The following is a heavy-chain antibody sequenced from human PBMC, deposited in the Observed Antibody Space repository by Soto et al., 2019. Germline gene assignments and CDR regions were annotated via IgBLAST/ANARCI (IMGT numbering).Heavy chain of an antibody. Sequence: QVQLVQSGAEVKKPGSSVKVSCKASGGTFSSYAISWVRQAPGQGLEWMGGIIPIFGTANYAQKFQGRVTITADEYTSTAYMEVSSLRSEDTAVYYCARYGDYHDFYYYGMDVWGQGTTVTVSS. CDR3: ARYGDYHDFYYYGMDV. J-gene: IGHJ6*02. D-gene: IGHD4-17*01. CDR2: IIPIFGTA. CDR1: GGTFSSYA. V-gene: IGHV1-69*01.